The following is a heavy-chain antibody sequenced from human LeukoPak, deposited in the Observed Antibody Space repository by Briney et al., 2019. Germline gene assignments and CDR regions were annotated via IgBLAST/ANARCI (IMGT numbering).Heavy chain of an antibody. D-gene: IGHD3-22*01. CDR2: ISSSGSVI. CDR3: ARDLGVYIVVTHHDAFDI. Sequence: GGSLRLSCAASGFTFSSYEMNWVRQAPGKGLEWVPYISSSGSVIYYADSVKGRFTISRDNAKNSLYLQMNSLRAEDTAVYYCARDLGVYIVVTHHDAFDIWGQGTMVTVSS. J-gene: IGHJ3*02. CDR1: GFTFSSYE. V-gene: IGHV3-48*03.